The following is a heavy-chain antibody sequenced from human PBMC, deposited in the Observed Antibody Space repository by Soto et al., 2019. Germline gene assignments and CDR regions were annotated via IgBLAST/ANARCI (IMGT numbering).Heavy chain of an antibody. CDR2: IYYSGST. CDR3: ARHGGGLTTVTTIYYYYMDV. J-gene: IGHJ6*03. V-gene: IGHV4-59*08. CDR1: GGSINTYY. Sequence: SETLSLTCTVSGGSINTYYWSWIRQPPGKGLEWIGYIYYSGSTNYNPSLRSRVTISVDTSKNQFSLKLSSVTAADTAVYYCARHGGGLTTVTTIYYYYMDVWGKGTTVTVSS. D-gene: IGHD4-17*01.